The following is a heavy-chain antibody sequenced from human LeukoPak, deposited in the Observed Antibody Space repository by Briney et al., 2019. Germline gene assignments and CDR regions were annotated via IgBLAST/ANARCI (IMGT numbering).Heavy chain of an antibody. V-gene: IGHV3-23*01. D-gene: IGHD6-13*01. Sequence: PGGSLRLSCAVSGFRVSDYYMSWVRQAPGKGLEWVSAISGSGGSTYYADSVKGRFTISRDNSKNTLYLQMNSLRAEDTAVYYCAKEGLSSSGYYYYMDVWGKGTTVTVSS. CDR1: GFRVSDYY. CDR2: ISGSGGST. J-gene: IGHJ6*03. CDR3: AKEGLSSSGYYYYMDV.